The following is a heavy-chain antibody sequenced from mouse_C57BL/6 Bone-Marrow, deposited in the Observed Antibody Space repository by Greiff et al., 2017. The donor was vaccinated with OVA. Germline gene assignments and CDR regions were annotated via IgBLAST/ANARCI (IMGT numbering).Heavy chain of an antibody. CDR1: GYSITSGYV. J-gene: IGHJ1*03. V-gene: IGHV3-1*01. D-gene: IGHD1-1*01. CDR2: ISDSGTT. Sequence: DVQLQESGPGMVKPSQSLSLTCTVTGYSITSGYVWHLIRHFPGNKLEFMGYISDSGTTNYTASIKSRIPITNDTSKNHFFLKMNSVTTEDTATDYCARALVYYGWYFDVWGTGTTVTVSS. CDR3: ARALVYYGWYFDV.